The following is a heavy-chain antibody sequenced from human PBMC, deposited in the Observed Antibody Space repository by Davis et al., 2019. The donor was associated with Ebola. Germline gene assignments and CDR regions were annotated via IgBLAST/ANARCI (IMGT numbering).Heavy chain of an antibody. D-gene: IGHD4-17*01. CDR1: GFTVSSNY. J-gene: IGHJ3*02. CDR3: ASSYGDYAFDI. CDR2: IKQDGSEK. V-gene: IGHV3-7*01. Sequence: GESLKISCAASGFTVSSNYMSWVRQAPGKGLEWVANIKQDGSEKYYVDSVKGRFTISRDNAKNSLYLQMNSLRAEDTAVYYCASSYGDYAFDIWGQGTMVTVSS.